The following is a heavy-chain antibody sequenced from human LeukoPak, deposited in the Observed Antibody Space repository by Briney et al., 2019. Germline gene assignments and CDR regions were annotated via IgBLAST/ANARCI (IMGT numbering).Heavy chain of an antibody. V-gene: IGHV3-11*04. CDR1: GYSFTNYW. CDR3: AELGITMIGGV. Sequence: GESLKISCKGSGYSFTNYWIGWVRQMPGKGLEWVSYISSSGSTIYYADSVKGRFTISRDNAKNSLYLQMNSLRAEDTAVYYCAELGITMIGGVWGKGTTVTISS. CDR2: ISSSGSTI. D-gene: IGHD3-10*02. J-gene: IGHJ6*04.